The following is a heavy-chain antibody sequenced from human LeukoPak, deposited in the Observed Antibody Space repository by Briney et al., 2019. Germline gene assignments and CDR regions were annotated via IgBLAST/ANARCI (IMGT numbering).Heavy chain of an antibody. Sequence: GASVKVSCKASGYTFTSYAMHWVRQAPGQRLEWMGWINAGNGNTKYSQKFQGRVTITRDTSASTAYMELSSLRSDDTAVYYCARGDDYGDYGPQDYYGMDVWGQGTTVTVSS. CDR2: INAGNGNT. CDR3: ARGDDYGDYGPQDYYGMDV. V-gene: IGHV1-3*01. J-gene: IGHJ6*02. D-gene: IGHD4-17*01. CDR1: GYTFTSYA.